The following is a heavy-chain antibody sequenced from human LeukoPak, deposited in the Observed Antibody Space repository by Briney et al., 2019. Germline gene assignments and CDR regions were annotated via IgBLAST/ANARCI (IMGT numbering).Heavy chain of an antibody. J-gene: IGHJ4*02. Sequence: GGSLRLSCAASGFTFSHYGMHWVRQAPGKGLEWVAGILTDGSRVWYADSVKGRYTISRDNSKDVLFLQMNSLTAEDTALYYCARYCTFRTCSGTKFDSWGPGTLVTVSS. CDR3: ARYCTFRTCSGTKFDS. V-gene: IGHV3-30*03. D-gene: IGHD1-1*01. CDR2: ILTDGSRV. CDR1: GFTFSHYG.